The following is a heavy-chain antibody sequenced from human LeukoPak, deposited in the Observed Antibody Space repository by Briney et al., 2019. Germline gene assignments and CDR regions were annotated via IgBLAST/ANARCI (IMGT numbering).Heavy chain of an antibody. J-gene: IGHJ4*02. D-gene: IGHD6-13*01. CDR3: AKGTSYASSWYSSNDY. CDR2: ISWNSDSV. V-gene: IGHV3-9*01. CDR1: GFTFDDYA. Sequence: GRSLRLSCAASGFTFDDYAMHWVRQAPGKGLEWISGISWNSDSVGYADSVKGRFTISRDNAKNSLYLQMSSLRVEDTAFYYCAKGTSYASSWYSSNDYWGQGTLVTVSS.